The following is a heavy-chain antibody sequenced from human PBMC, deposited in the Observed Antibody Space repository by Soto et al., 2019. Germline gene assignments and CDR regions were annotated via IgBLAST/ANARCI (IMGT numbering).Heavy chain of an antibody. CDR2: IYYSGST. CDR3: ARIGYYSPPWFDP. D-gene: IGHD3-3*01. Sequence: PSETLSLTCTVSGGSISSGGYYWSWIRQHPGKGLEWIGYIYYSGSTYYNPSLKSRVTISVDTSKNQFSLKLSSVTAADTAVYNCARIGYYSPPWFDPWGQGTLVTVSS. CDR1: GGSISSGGYY. V-gene: IGHV4-31*03. J-gene: IGHJ5*02.